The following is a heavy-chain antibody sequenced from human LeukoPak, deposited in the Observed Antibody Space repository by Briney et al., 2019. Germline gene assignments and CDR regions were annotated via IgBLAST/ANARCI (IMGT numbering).Heavy chain of an antibody. CDR2: IKQDGSEK. D-gene: IGHD4/OR15-4a*01. CDR3: ARRAGAYSHPYDY. V-gene: IGHV3-7*03. CDR1: GFSFSSYW. J-gene: IGHJ4*02. Sequence: SGGSLRLSCAASGFSFSSYWMSWVRQAPGKGLEWVANIKQDGSEKHYVDSVKGRFTISRDNSKNTLYLQMNSLRAEDTAVYYCARRAGAYSHPYDYWGQGTLVTVSS.